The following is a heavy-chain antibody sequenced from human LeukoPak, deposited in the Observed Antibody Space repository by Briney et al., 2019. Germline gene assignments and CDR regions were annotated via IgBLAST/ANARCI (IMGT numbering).Heavy chain of an antibody. V-gene: IGHV3-21*01. J-gene: IGHJ4*02. CDR2: IDPSSTYI. CDR3: ARAPTVLVGYCSSSSCQADY. CDR1: GFTFRGYS. D-gene: IGHD2-2*01. Sequence: PGGSLRLSCAASGFTFRGYSMNWVRQAPGKGLEWVSAIDPSSTYIYYADSVKGRFTISRDNAENSLYLQMNSLRVEDTAVYYCARAPTVLVGYCSSSSCQADYWGQGTLVTVPS.